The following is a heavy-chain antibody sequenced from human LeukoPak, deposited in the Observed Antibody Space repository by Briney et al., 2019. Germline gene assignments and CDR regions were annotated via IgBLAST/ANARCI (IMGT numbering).Heavy chain of an antibody. CDR3: AKDSRGVITEGPFDY. CDR2: ISWNSGSI. V-gene: IGHV3-9*01. Sequence: SLRLSCAASGFTFDDYAMHWVRQAPGKGLEWVSGISWNSGSIGYADSVKGRFTISRDNAKNSLYLQMNSLRAEDTALYYCAKDSRGVITEGPFDYWGQGTLVTVSS. CDR1: GFTFDDYA. D-gene: IGHD3-10*01. J-gene: IGHJ4*02.